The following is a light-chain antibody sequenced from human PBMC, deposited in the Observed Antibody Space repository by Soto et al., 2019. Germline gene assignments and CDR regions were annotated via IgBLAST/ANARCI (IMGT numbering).Light chain of an antibody. V-gene: IGLV2-14*01. J-gene: IGLJ2*01. Sequence: QPVLTQPASVSGSPGQSITISCTGTSSDVGGYNYVSWYQQHPGKAPKLMIYDVSNRPSGVSNRFSGSKSVNTASLTISGLQAEDEADYYCSSYTSSSTVVFGGGTKLTVL. CDR3: SSYTSSSTVV. CDR2: DVS. CDR1: SSDVGGYNY.